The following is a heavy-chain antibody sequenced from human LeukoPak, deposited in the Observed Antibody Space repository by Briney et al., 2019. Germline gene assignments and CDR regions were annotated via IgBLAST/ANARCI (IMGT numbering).Heavy chain of an antibody. D-gene: IGHD3-9*01. CDR2: ISSSSSST. Sequence: GGSLRLSCAAYGFILSDYYMSWISQAPGKGLEWISYISSSSSSTNYADSVKGRLTISRDNAKNSLYLHMNDLRAEDTAIYYCARLCYDLLTGYSPLDYWGQGTLVTVSS. V-gene: IGHV3-11*03. J-gene: IGHJ4*02. CDR3: ARLCYDLLTGYSPLDY. CDR1: GFILSDYY.